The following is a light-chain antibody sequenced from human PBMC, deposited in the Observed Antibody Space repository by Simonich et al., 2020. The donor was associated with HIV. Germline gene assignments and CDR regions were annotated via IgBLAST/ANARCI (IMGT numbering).Light chain of an antibody. Sequence: EIGLTQSPGTLSLSPGERATLSCRASQSVRCSYLAWYQQKPGQAPRLLIYGVSTRATGIPARFSGSGSGTEFTLTVSSMQSEDFAVYYCQQYNNWQYTFGQGTKLEIK. CDR2: GVS. CDR3: QQYNNWQYT. CDR1: QSVRCSY. V-gene: IGKV3-15*01. J-gene: IGKJ2*01.